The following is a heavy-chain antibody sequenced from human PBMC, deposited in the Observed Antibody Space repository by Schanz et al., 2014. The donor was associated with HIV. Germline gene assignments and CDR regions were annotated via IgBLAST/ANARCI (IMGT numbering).Heavy chain of an antibody. V-gene: IGHV1-2*02. CDR3: AREKVGILADYTPNGMDV. CDR2: INPNSGGT. J-gene: IGHJ6*02. CDR1: GHPFTGYY. D-gene: IGHD3-9*01. Sequence: QVQLVQSGAEVKKPGASVKVSCKAPGHPFTGYYIHWVRQAPGQGLEWMGWINPNSGGTNYAPKYQGGVTMTRDTSVSTAYMELSRLTSDDTAMYYCAREKVGILADYTPNGMDVWGQGTTVTVSS.